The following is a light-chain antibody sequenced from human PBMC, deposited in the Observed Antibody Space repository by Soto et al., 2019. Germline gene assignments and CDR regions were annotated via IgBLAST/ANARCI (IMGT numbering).Light chain of an antibody. CDR1: QSVSSGY. Sequence: DMVVTQYTATLSLSPGERATLSCRASQSVSSGYLAWYQQKPGQAPRLLIYGASTRATGIPDRFSGSGSGTDFTLTISRLEPEDFAVYYCQQYSSSPSITFGQGTRLEIK. J-gene: IGKJ5*01. V-gene: IGKV3-20*01. CDR3: QQYSSSPSIT. CDR2: GAS.